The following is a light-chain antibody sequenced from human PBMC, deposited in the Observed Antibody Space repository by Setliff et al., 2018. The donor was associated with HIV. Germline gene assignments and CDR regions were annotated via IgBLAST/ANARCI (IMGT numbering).Light chain of an antibody. CDR2: EVR. V-gene: IGLV2-14*01. CDR3: SSYASTNTLP. CDR1: SSDVGGYSH. J-gene: IGLJ1*01. Sequence: QSALTQPASVSGSPGQSITISCTGTSSDVGGYSHVSWYQQHPGKAPKLIIYEVRNRPSGVSNRFSGSKSGNTASLTISGLRAEDEADYYCSSYASTNTLPFGTGTKVTVL.